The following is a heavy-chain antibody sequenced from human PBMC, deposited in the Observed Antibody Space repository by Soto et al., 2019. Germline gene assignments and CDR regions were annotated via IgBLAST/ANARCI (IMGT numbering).Heavy chain of an antibody. CDR2: IYYSGST. V-gene: IGHV4-39*01. Sequence: PSETLSLTCTVSGGSISSSSYYWGWIRQPPGKGLEWIGSIYYSGSTYYNPSLKSRVTISVDTSKNQFSLKLSSVTAADTAVYYCARHRLSRYSSSWYPPGYFDYWGQGTLVT. CDR3: ARHRLSRYSSSWYPPGYFDY. CDR1: GGSISSSSYY. J-gene: IGHJ4*02. D-gene: IGHD6-13*01.